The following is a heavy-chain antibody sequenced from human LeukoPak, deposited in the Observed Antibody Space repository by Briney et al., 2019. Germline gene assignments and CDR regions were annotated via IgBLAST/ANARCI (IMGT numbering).Heavy chain of an antibody. CDR2: IYPGDSDT. CDR3: ARQGYSYGYGPFDY. CDR1: GYTFTDYW. Sequence: GGSLRLSCKGSGYTFTDYWIGWVRQMPGKGLEWMGIIYPGDSDTRYSPSFQGQVTISADKSISTAYLQWSSLKASDTAMYYCARQGYSYGYGPFDYWGQGTLVTVSS. V-gene: IGHV5-51*01. D-gene: IGHD5-18*01. J-gene: IGHJ4*02.